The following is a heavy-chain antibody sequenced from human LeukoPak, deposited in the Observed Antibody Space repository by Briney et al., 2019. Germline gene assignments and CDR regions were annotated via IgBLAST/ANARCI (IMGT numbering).Heavy chain of an antibody. V-gene: IGHV3-23*01. CDR2: LSGSGATT. CDR3: ARTGREHCSGGSCYPFDY. J-gene: IGHJ4*02. Sequence: GGSLRLSCAASGFTFSSYAMNWVRQAPGTGLEWVSGLSGSGATTYYADSVKGRFTISRDNSKNALYVQMNSLRAEDTAVYYCARTGREHCSGGSCYPFDYWGQGTLVTVSS. D-gene: IGHD2-15*01. CDR1: GFTFSSYA.